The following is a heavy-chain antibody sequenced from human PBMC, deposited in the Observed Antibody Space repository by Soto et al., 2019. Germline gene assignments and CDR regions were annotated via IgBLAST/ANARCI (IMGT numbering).Heavy chain of an antibody. J-gene: IGHJ4*02. Sequence: GGSLRLSCAASGFTFSRYAIHWVRQAPGKGLEWMAVMSYDGNKKHYADSVKGRFTISRDDSKNTLFLQMSSLRPEDTAIYYCAKDRFFDSYYLDSWGQGTLVTVS. CDR2: MSYDGNKK. CDR1: GFTFSRYA. V-gene: IGHV3-30-3*01. D-gene: IGHD3-9*01. CDR3: AKDRFFDSYYLDS.